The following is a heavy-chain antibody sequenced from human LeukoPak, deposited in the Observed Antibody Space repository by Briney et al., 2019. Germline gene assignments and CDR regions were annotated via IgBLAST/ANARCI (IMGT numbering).Heavy chain of an antibody. CDR2: INPNSGGT. Sequence: ASVKVSCKASGYTFTGYYMHWVRQAPGQGLEWMGWINPNSGGTNYAQKFQGRVTMTRDTSISTAYMELSRLRSDDTAVYYCARVDTMIVVVSFDYWGQGTLVTVSS. V-gene: IGHV1-2*02. CDR1: GYTFTGYY. D-gene: IGHD3-22*01. CDR3: ARVDTMIVVVSFDY. J-gene: IGHJ4*02.